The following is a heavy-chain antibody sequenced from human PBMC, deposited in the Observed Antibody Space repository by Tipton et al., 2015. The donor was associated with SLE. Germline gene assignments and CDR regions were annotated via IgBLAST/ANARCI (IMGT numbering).Heavy chain of an antibody. V-gene: IGHV4-34*01. CDR1: GGSFSGYY. CDR3: ARDWRTHYYDSSGYFHDAFDI. Sequence: TLSLTCAVYGGSFSGYYWSWIRQPPGKGLEWVGEINHSGSTNYNPSLKSRVTISVDTSKNQFSLKLSSVTAADTAVYYCARDWRTHYYDSSGYFHDAFDIWGQGTMVTVSS. D-gene: IGHD3-22*01. J-gene: IGHJ3*02. CDR2: INHSGST.